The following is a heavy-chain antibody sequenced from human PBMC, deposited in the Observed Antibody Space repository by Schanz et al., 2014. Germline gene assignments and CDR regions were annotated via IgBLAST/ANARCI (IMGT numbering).Heavy chain of an antibody. D-gene: IGHD3-22*01. V-gene: IGHV1-18*04. CDR3: VRDGDERLVVIFDQ. Sequence: QVQLVQSGAEVQKPGASVMLSCKTSGYSFNLFGVSWVRQAPGQGLEWMGWISAYNGNMNYAPKFQGRVTMTTDTSTSTAYMELRNLSSDDTAVYYCVRDGDERLVVIFDQWGQGTLVTVSS. J-gene: IGHJ4*02. CDR1: GYSFNLFG. CDR2: ISAYNGNM.